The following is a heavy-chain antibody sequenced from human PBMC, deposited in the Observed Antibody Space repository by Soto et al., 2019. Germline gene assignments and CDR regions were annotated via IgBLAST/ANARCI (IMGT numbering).Heavy chain of an antibody. J-gene: IGHJ6*02. V-gene: IGHV4-30-4*01. Sequence: SETLSLTCTVSGGSISSGDYYWSWIRQPPGKGLEWIGYIYYSGSTYYNPSLKSRVTISVDTSKNQFSLKLSSVTAADTAVYYCAREGSYGSGSYYSFGMDVWGQGTTVTVSS. CDR1: GGSISSGDYY. CDR2: IYYSGST. D-gene: IGHD3-10*01. CDR3: AREGSYGSGSYYSFGMDV.